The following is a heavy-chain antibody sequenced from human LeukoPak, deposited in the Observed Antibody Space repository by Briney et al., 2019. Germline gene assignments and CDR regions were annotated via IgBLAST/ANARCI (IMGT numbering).Heavy chain of an antibody. V-gene: IGHV3-23*01. Sequence: GGSLRLSCAASGFTFSRYAMSWVRQAPGKGLEWVSAISGRGGSAYYADSVKGRFTISRDSSKNTLYLQMSSLRAEDTAVYYCAKLSDDYYFYGMGVWGQGTTVTVSS. J-gene: IGHJ6*02. CDR1: GFTFSRYA. CDR3: AKLSDDYYFYGMGV. CDR2: ISGRGGSA. D-gene: IGHD2-21*01.